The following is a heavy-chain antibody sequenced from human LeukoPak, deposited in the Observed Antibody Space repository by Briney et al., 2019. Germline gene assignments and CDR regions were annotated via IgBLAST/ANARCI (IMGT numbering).Heavy chain of an antibody. D-gene: IGHD6-19*01. J-gene: IGHJ4*02. CDR2: ISSSGTTI. CDR3: AKDSVAVTGTGNIDY. V-gene: IGHV3-11*01. Sequence: GGPLRLSCAASGFTFSDYYMSWIRQAPGKGLEWVSYISSSGTTIYYADSVKGRFTISRDNSKNSLYLQMNSLRAEDTALYYCAKDSVAVTGTGNIDYWGQGTLVTVSS. CDR1: GFTFSDYY.